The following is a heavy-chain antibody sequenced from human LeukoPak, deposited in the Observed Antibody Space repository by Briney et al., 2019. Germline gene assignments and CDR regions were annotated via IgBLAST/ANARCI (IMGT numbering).Heavy chain of an antibody. CDR3: ARTYSGYGLIKHGDRWRVFDY. V-gene: IGHV5-51*01. J-gene: IGHJ4*02. D-gene: IGHD5-12*01. CDR1: GYSFTSYW. Sequence: GESLKISCKGSGYSFTSYWIGWVRQMPGKGLEWMGIIYPGDSDTRYSPSFLGQVTISADKSISTAYLQWSSLKASDTAMYYCARTYSGYGLIKHGDRWRVFDYWGQGTLVTVSS. CDR2: IYPGDSDT.